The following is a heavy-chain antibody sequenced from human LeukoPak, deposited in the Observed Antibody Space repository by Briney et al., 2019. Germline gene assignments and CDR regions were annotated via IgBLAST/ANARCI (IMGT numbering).Heavy chain of an antibody. CDR2: ISSSSSYI. D-gene: IGHD3-10*01. J-gene: IGHJ4*02. V-gene: IGHV3-21*01. Sequence: GGSLTLSCAASGFTFSSYSMNWVRQAPGKGLEWVSSISSSSSYIYYADSVKGRLTISRDNANNSLYLQMNSLRAEDTAVYYCARDASRYYYGSGSYYTDYWGGGTLVSVSS. CDR3: ARDASRYYYGSGSYYTDY. CDR1: GFTFSSYS.